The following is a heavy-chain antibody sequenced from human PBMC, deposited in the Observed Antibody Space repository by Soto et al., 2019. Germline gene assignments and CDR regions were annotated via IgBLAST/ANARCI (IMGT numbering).Heavy chain of an antibody. D-gene: IGHD2-2*01. J-gene: IGHJ5*02. CDR2: IYYNGNT. CDR1: GGSVSSSIYY. V-gene: IGHV4-39*01. CDR3: ARHTWGRQRGWFDP. Sequence: QLQLQESGPGLVKPSETLSLTCTVSGGSVSSSIYYWGWIRQPLGKGLEWIGSIYYNGNTFYNPSLKSRVTISVDMSQNQFSLKLNSVTAADTAVYYCARHTWGRQRGWFDPWGQGTLVTVSS.